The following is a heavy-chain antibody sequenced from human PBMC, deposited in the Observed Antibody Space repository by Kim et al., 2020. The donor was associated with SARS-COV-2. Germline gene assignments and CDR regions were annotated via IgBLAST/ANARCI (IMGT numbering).Heavy chain of an antibody. J-gene: IGHJ5*02. CDR3: ARDPLGSGSRYNWFDP. Sequence: GGSLRLSCAASGFTFSSYSMNWVRQAPGKGLEWVSYISSSSSTIYYADSVKGRFTISRDNAKNSLYLQMNSLRDEDTAVYYCARDPLGSGSRYNWFDPWGQGTLVTVSS. CDR2: ISSSSSTI. D-gene: IGHD3-10*01. V-gene: IGHV3-48*02. CDR1: GFTFSSYS.